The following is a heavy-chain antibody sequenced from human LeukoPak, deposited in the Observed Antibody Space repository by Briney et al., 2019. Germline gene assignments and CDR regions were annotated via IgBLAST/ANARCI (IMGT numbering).Heavy chain of an antibody. V-gene: IGHV3-30*18. Sequence: PGGSLRLSCAASGFTFNSYGMHWVRQAPGKGLEWVAVISYDGSNKYYADSVKGRFTISRDNSKNSLYLQMNSLRAEDTAVYYCAKLWTGTTSYWGQGTLVTVSS. D-gene: IGHD1-1*01. J-gene: IGHJ4*02. CDR2: ISYDGSNK. CDR3: AKLWTGTTSY. CDR1: GFTFNSYG.